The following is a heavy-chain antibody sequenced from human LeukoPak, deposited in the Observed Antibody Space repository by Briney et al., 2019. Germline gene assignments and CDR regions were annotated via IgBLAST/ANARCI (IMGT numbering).Heavy chain of an antibody. D-gene: IGHD4-17*01. CDR1: GGTFSSYA. J-gene: IGHJ5*02. CDR3: ARDGRRRLDYGDSENWFDP. V-gene: IGHV1-69*06. Sequence: SVKVSCKASGGTFSSYAISWVRQAPGQGLEWMGGIIPIFGTANYAQKFQGRVTITADKSTSTAYMELSGLRSEDTAVYYCARDGRRRLDYGDSENWFDPWGQGTLVTVSS. CDR2: IIPIFGTA.